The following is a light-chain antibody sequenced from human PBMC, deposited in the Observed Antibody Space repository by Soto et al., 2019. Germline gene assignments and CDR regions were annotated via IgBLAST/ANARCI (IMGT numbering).Light chain of an antibody. CDR1: QDISNF. J-gene: IGKJ2*01. Sequence: DIQMTQSPSTLSASVGDRVTISCRASQDISNFLAWYQHKPGKAPKLIIYDASTLQTGVPSRFRGSGFGTEFTLTISGLQPDDFATSFCQLHDDFSHATFGQGTKVDIK. CDR3: QLHDDFSHAT. V-gene: IGKV1-5*01. CDR2: DAS.